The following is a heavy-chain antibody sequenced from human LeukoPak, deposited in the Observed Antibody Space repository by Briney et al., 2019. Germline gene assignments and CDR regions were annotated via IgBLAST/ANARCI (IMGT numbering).Heavy chain of an antibody. CDR2: INYSGVST. V-gene: IGHV3-23*01. CDR1: GFTFSNYD. Sequence: GGPLRLSCAASGFTFSNYDMTWIRQAPGKGLEWVSVINYSGVSTNYADSVKGRFIISRDNSKNTVYLQMNSLRVEDTAVYYCAKDQNWEGGYWGQGTLVTVSS. J-gene: IGHJ4*02. D-gene: IGHD7-27*01. CDR3: AKDQNWEGGY.